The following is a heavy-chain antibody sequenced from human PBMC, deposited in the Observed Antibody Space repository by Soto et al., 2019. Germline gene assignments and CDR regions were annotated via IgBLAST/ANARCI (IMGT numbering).Heavy chain of an antibody. D-gene: IGHD6-19*01. CDR1: GFTFSSYG. V-gene: IGHV3-30*18. CDR3: AKALLNSSGWYLDY. CDR2: ISYEGSNK. Sequence: QVQLVESGGGVVQPGRSLRLSCAASGFTFSSYGMHWVRQAPGKGLEWVAVISYEGSNKYYADSVKGRFTISRDNSKNTLYLQMNSLRAEDTAVYYCAKALLNSSGWYLDYWGQGTLVTVSS. J-gene: IGHJ4*02.